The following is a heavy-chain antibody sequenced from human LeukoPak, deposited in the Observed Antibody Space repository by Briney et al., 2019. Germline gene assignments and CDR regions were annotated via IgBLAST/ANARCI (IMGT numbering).Heavy chain of an antibody. Sequence: SETLSLTCTVSGGSISSYYWSWIRQAAGKGLEWIGRIYTSGSTNYNPSLKSRVTMSVDTSKNQFSLKLSSVTAADTAVYYCARDREAYYYDSSGYFDYWGQGTLVTVSS. CDR2: IYTSGST. D-gene: IGHD3-22*01. CDR3: ARDREAYYYDSSGYFDY. V-gene: IGHV4-4*07. CDR1: GGSISSYY. J-gene: IGHJ4*02.